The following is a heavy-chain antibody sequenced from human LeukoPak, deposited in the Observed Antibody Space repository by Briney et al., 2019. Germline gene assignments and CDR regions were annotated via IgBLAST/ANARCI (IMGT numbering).Heavy chain of an antibody. V-gene: IGHV1-69*05. CDR3: ARSLREYYYDSSGYGPFDY. J-gene: IGHJ4*02. D-gene: IGHD3-22*01. CDR2: IIPVLGTA. Sequence: SVKVSCKASGGTFSTYGISWVRQAPGQGLEWMGGIIPVLGTANYAQKFQGRVTITTDESTSTAYVELSSLRSEDTAVYYCARSLREYYYDSSGYGPFDYWGQGTLVTVSS. CDR1: GGTFSTYG.